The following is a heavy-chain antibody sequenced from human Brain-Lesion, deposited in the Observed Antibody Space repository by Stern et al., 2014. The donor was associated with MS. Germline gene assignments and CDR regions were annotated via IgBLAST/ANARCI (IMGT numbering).Heavy chain of an antibody. V-gene: IGHV4-61*02. CDR3: ARGRVVPGFQYYATDV. D-gene: IGHD2-2*01. CDR1: GGSISSGGYY. J-gene: IGHJ6*02. Sequence: MQLVESGPGLVKPSQTLSLSCTVSGGSISSGGYYWSWIRQPAGKGLEWIGRIFNSGSTSYTPSLKSRVTISIDPSKNQFSLRLNSMTAADTAVYYCARGRVVPGFQYYATDVWGQGTTVIVSS. CDR2: IFNSGST.